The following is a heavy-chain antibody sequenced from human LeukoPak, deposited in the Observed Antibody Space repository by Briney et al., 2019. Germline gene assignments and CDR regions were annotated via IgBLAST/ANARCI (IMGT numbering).Heavy chain of an antibody. CDR3: ARASRAGGGNVPIYYYYYGMDV. V-gene: IGHV1-18*01. Sequence: ASVKVSCRASGYTFTSYGITWVRQAPGQGLEWMGWISSHNDNTNYAQKLQGRVTMTTDTSTSTVYMELSSLRFEDTAVYYCARASRAGGGNVPIYYYYYGMDVWGQGTTVTVSS. CDR1: GYTFTSYG. CDR2: ISSHNDNT. D-gene: IGHD4-23*01. J-gene: IGHJ6*02.